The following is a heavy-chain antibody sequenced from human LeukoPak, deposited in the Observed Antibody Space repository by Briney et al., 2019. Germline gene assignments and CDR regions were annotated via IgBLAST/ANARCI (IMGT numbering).Heavy chain of an antibody. CDR3: AELGITMIGGV. D-gene: IGHD3-10*02. CDR1: GFTFRSYD. V-gene: IGHV3-7*01. Sequence: GASLRLSCAASGFTFRSYDMNWIRQAPGKGLEWVANIKEDGSEKYYVDSVKGRFTISRDNAKNSLYLQMNSLRAEDTAVYYCAELGITMIGGVWGKGTTVTISS. CDR2: IKEDGSEK. J-gene: IGHJ6*04.